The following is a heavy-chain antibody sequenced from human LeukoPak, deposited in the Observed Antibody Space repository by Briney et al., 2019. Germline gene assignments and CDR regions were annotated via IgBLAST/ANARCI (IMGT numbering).Heavy chain of an antibody. CDR3: ARGEEGSRYDSSGYYPRD. J-gene: IGHJ4*02. Sequence: ASVKVSCKASGYTFTSYGISWVRQALGQGLEWVGWISAYNGNTNYAQKLQGRVTMTTDTSTSTAYMELRSLRSDDTAVYYCARGEEGSRYDSSGYYPRDSGQGTLVTVSS. CDR2: ISAYNGNT. D-gene: IGHD3-22*01. V-gene: IGHV1-18*01. CDR1: GYTFTSYG.